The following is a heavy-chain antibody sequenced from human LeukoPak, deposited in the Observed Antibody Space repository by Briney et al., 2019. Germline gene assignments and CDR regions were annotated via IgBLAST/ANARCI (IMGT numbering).Heavy chain of an antibody. CDR3: ARDLYYDILTGYFSPRHFDY. Sequence: GASVKVSCKASGYTFTSYGISWVRQAPGQGLEWMGWISAYKGNTNYAQKLQGRVTMTTDTSTSTAYMELRSLRSDDTAVYYCARDLYYDILTGYFSPRHFDYWGQGTLVTVSS. J-gene: IGHJ4*02. D-gene: IGHD3-9*01. CDR2: ISAYKGNT. V-gene: IGHV1-18*01. CDR1: GYTFTSYG.